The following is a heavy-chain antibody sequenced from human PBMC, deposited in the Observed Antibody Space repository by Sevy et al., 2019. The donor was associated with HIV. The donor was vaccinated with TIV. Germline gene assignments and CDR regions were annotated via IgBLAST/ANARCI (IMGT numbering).Heavy chain of an antibody. D-gene: IGHD2-15*01. CDR1: GFTFSTYA. CDR2: ISGSGRYT. V-gene: IGHV3-23*01. J-gene: IGHJ6*04. Sequence: GGSLRLSCAASGFTFSTYAMNWVRQAPGKGLEWVSSISGSGRYTYYADSVEGRFTISRDSSKNTLYLQMNSMRADDKAVYYCAKGFCSGGSCPRDYYYYGMDVWGKGTTVTVSS. CDR3: AKGFCSGGSCPRDYYYYGMDV.